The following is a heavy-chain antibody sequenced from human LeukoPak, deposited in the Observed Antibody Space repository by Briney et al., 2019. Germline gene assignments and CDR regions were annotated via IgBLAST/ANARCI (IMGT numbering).Heavy chain of an antibody. V-gene: IGHV4-61*01. D-gene: IGHD2-2*01. CDR3: ARHNRCQLPEFGY. Sequence: SETLSLTCTVSGGSVSSGSYYWSWIRQPPGKGLECIGNVYYSGSTNYNPSLRSRVTISVDTSKNQFSLKLSSVTAADTAVYYCARHNRCQLPEFGYWGQGTLVTVSS. CDR1: GGSVSSGSYY. J-gene: IGHJ4*02. CDR2: VYYSGST.